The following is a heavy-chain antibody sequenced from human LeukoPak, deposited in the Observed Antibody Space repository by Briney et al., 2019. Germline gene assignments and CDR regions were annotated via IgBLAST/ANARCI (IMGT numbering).Heavy chain of an antibody. CDR3: TRERSTPGINWFDP. CDR1: GESFSAYS. D-gene: IGHD2-2*01. V-gene: IGHV4-34*01. J-gene: IGHJ5*02. CDR2: INHSGST. Sequence: SETLSLTCAVYGESFSAYSWNWIRQSPGKGLEWIGEINHSGSTNYNPSLKSRVTISVDTSKNQTSKRQFSLKLNSVTAAATAVYYCTRERSTPGINWFDPWGEGTLVTVSS.